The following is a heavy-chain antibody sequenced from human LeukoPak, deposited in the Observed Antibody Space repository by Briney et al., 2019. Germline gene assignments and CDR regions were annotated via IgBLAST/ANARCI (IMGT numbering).Heavy chain of an antibody. Sequence: SHTLSLTCTVSGGSISSGDYYWSWIRQPPGKGLEWIGYIYYSGSTYYNPSLKSRVTISVDTSKNQFSLKLGSVTAADTAVYYCARELITSGGIDYWGQGTLVTVSS. J-gene: IGHJ4*02. V-gene: IGHV4-30-4*01. CDR1: GGSISSGDYY. CDR3: ARELITSGGIDY. CDR2: IYYSGST.